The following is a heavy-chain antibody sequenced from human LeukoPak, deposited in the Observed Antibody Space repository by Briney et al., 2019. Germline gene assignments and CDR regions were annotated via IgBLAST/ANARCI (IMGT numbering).Heavy chain of an antibody. CDR3: AAGEWDQLLDY. D-gene: IGHD5-24*01. CDR1: GHTLTELS. V-gene: IGHV1-24*01. J-gene: IGHJ4*02. CDR2: FDPGDGKI. Sequence: GASVKVSFKVSGHTLTELSLHWVRQAPGKGLEWMGGFDPGDGKIIYAQKFQGRGTITEDTSPETAYMEFNSLRSEDTAVYYCAAGEWDQLLDYWGQGTLVTVSS.